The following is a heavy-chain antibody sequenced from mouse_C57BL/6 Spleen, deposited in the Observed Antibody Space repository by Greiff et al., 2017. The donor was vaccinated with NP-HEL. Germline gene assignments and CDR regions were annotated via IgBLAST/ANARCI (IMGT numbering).Heavy chain of an antibody. CDR3: AREGYGSSYWFAY. J-gene: IGHJ3*01. CDR2: ISGGGGNT. CDR1: GFTFSSYT. V-gene: IGHV5-9*01. D-gene: IGHD1-1*01. Sequence: EVKVVESGGGLVKPGGSLKLSCAASGFTFSSYTMSWVRQTPEKRLEWVATISGGGGNTYYPDSVKGRFTISRDNAKNTLYLQMSSLRSEDTALYDCAREGYGSSYWFAYWGQGTLVTVSA.